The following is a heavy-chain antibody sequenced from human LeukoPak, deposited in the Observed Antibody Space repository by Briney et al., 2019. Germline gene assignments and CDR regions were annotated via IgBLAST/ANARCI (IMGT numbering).Heavy chain of an antibody. CDR2: MNPNSGNT. D-gene: IGHD5-12*01. CDR3: ARGLRFAGGRTYYFDS. V-gene: IGHV1-8*01. Sequence: VSVKVSCKASGYTFTSYDINWVRQATGQGLEWMGWMNPNSGNTGYAQKFQGRVTMTRNTSISTAYMELSSLRSEDTAVYYCARGLRFAGGRTYYFDSWGPGTLVTASS. J-gene: IGHJ4*02. CDR1: GYTFTSYD.